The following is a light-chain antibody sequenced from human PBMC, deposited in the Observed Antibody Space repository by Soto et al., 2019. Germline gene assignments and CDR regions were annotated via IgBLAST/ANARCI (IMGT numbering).Light chain of an antibody. Sequence: DIQMTQSPSSLSASVGDRVTITCRANQGISNYLAWYQQKPGKVPRLLIYAASTLQSGVPSRFSGSGSGTDFTLTISSLQPEDVATYYWQKYNSAPYTFGQGTKLEIK. CDR2: AAS. J-gene: IGKJ2*01. V-gene: IGKV1-27*01. CDR1: QGISNY. CDR3: QKYNSAPYT.